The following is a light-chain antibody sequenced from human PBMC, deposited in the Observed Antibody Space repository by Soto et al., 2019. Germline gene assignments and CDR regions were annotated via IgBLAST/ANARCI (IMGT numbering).Light chain of an antibody. CDR1: SSDVGGYNY. Sequence: QYALTQPASVSWSPGHSITISCTGTSSDVGGYNYVSWYQQHPGKAPKLMIYEVSNRPSGVSNRFSGSKSGNTASLTISGLQAEDEADYYRSSYTSSSTRLYVFGTGTKVTVL. J-gene: IGLJ1*01. V-gene: IGLV2-14*01. CDR3: SSYTSSSTRLYV. CDR2: EVS.